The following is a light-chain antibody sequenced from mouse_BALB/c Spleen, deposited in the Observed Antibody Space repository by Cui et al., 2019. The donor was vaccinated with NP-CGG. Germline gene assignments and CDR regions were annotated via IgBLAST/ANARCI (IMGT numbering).Light chain of an antibody. V-gene: IGLV1*01. CDR3: ALWYSNHWV. CDR1: TGAVTTNNY. J-gene: IGLJ1*01. Sequence: QAVVTQQSALPTSPGATVTLTCRSSTGAVTTNNYANWVQEKPDHLFTGLIGGTNNRAPGVPARFSGSLIGDKAALTITGAQTEDEAIYFCALWYSNHWVFGGGTKLTVL. CDR2: GTN.